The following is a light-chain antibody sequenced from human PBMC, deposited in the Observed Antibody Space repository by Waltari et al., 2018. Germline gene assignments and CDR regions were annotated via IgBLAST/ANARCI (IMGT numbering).Light chain of an antibody. J-gene: IGKJ1*01. V-gene: IGKV1-5*03. CDR2: KAS. CDR1: QSIRSW. CDR3: QQYKSPPWT. Sequence: DIQMTQSPSTLSAPVGDRVTITCRASQSIRSWLAWYQQKPGKAPKLLISKASTLESGVPSRFSGSGSGTEFTLTISSLQPDDFATYHCQQYKSPPWTFGQETKVEIK.